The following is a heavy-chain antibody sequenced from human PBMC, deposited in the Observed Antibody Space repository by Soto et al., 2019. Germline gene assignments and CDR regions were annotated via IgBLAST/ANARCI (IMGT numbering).Heavy chain of an antibody. Sequence: PGESLKISWGGSGNKFTPYWISLVRQMHGIGLESMCRIDRPDSDTNYSPYCQGHVTISADNSISTAYLQWSSLKASDTALDYFVKNSGWFNTRGQRALVTVSS. CDR2: IDRPDSDT. D-gene: IGHD3-10*01. CDR1: GNKFTPYW. J-gene: IGHJ5*02. CDR3: VKNSGWFNT. V-gene: IGHV5-10-1*01.